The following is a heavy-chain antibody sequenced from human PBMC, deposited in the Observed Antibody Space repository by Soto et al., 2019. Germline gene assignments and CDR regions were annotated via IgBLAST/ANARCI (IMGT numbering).Heavy chain of an antibody. V-gene: IGHV3-30*18. D-gene: IGHD2-2*01. CDR2: ISYDGNEQ. Sequence: GGSLRLSCAASGLSLSNYGMHWVRQTPGTGLEWVAVISYDGNEQYYVDSVKGRFTISRDNSKKTLYLQMNSLRAEDTAVYYCAKVHCATTTCYWADAFDVWGRGTMVTVSS. CDR1: GLSLSNYG. CDR3: AKVHCATTTCYWADAFDV. J-gene: IGHJ3*01.